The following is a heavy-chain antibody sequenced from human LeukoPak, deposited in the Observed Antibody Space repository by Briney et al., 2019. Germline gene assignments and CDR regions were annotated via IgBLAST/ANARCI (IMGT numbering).Heavy chain of an antibody. D-gene: IGHD2-2*01. CDR1: GYTFTIYY. Sequence: ASVKVSCKASGYTFTIYYMHWVRQAPGRGIDWMGIINPSGGSTSYAQKFQGRVTMTRDTSTSTVYMELSSLRSEDTAVYYCARESTPVGYGMDVWGQGTTVTVSS. CDR3: ARESTPVGYGMDV. V-gene: IGHV1-46*01. J-gene: IGHJ6*02. CDR2: INPSGGST.